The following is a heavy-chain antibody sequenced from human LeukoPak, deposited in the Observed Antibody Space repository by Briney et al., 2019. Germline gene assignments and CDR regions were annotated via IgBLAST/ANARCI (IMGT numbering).Heavy chain of an antibody. CDR3: ARHKNPNTLSGSFDY. Sequence: PGESLKISCKGSGYSFTTYWIGWVRQMPGKGLEWMGIIHPGDSDTRYSPSFQGQVTISADKSISTAYLQWSSLKASDSAVYYCARHKNPNTLSGSFDYWGQGTLVTVSS. V-gene: IGHV5-51*01. CDR1: GYSFTTYW. D-gene: IGHD6-25*01. CDR2: IHPGDSDT. J-gene: IGHJ4*02.